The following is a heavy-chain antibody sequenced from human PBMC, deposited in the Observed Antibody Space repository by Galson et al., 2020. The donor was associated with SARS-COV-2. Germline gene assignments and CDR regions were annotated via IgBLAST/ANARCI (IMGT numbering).Heavy chain of an antibody. CDR2: ISSSGSTI. Sequence: GGSLRLSCAASGFTFSDYYMSWIRQAPGKGLEWVSYISSSGSTIYYADSVKGRFTISRDNAKNSLYLQMNSLRAEDTAVYYCARDLPSESLRSTMIVVEVAFDIWGQGTMVTVSS. V-gene: IGHV3-11*01. J-gene: IGHJ3*02. CDR1: GFTFSDYY. D-gene: IGHD3-22*01. CDR3: ARDLPSESLRSTMIVVEVAFDI.